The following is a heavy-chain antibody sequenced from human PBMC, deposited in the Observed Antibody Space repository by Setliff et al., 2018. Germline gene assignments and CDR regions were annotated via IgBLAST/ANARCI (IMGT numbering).Heavy chain of an antibody. CDR2: ISAYNGNT. J-gene: IGHJ3*02. Sequence: GASVKVSCKASGYTFTSYGISWVRQAPGQGLEWMGWISAYNGNTNYAQKLQGRVTMTTDTSTSTAYMELRSLRSDDTAVYYCARESGYYYDSSGYYTDAFGIWGQGTMVTVSS. D-gene: IGHD3-22*01. CDR3: ARESGYYYDSSGYYTDAFGI. CDR1: GYTFTSYG. V-gene: IGHV1-18*01.